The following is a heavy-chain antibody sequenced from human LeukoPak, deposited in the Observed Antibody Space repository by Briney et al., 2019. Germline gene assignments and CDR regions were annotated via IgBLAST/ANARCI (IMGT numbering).Heavy chain of an antibody. CDR2: ISSSGSTI. D-gene: IGHD1-26*01. V-gene: IGHV3-11*01. CDR1: GFTFSDYY. J-gene: IGHJ6*03. Sequence: GGSLRLSCAASGFTFSDYYMSWIRQAPGKGLEWVSYISSSGSTIYYADSVKGRFTISRDNAKNSLYLQMNGLRAEDTAVYYCARVEGATRYYYMDVWGKGTTVTVSS. CDR3: ARVEGATRYYYMDV.